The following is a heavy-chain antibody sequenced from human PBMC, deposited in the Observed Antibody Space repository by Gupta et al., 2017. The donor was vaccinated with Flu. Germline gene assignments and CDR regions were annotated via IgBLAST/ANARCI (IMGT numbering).Heavy chain of an antibody. V-gene: IGHV3-33*01. D-gene: IGHD3-3*01. CDR2: IWYDGSNK. Sequence: QVQLVESGGGVVQPGRSLRLSCAASGFTFSSYGMHWVRQAPGKGLEWVAVIWYDGSNKYYADSVKGRFTISRDNSKNTLYLQMNSLRAEDTAVYYCARDGWDKVADFWGIDYWGQGTLVTVSS. CDR1: GFTFSSYG. J-gene: IGHJ4*02. CDR3: ARDGWDKVADFWGIDY.